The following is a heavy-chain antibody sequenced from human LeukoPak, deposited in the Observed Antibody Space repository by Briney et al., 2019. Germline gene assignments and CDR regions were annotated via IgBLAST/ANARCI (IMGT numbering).Heavy chain of an antibody. Sequence: GGSLRLSCAASGFTFSSYAMSWVRQAPGKGLEWVSAISGSGGSTYYADSVKGRFTISRDNSKNTLYLQMGSLRAEDMAVYYCARGTHYYGSGSYYNEPLDYWGQGTLVTVSS. V-gene: IGHV3-23*01. D-gene: IGHD3-10*01. J-gene: IGHJ4*02. CDR2: ISGSGGST. CDR3: ARGTHYYGSGSYYNEPLDY. CDR1: GFTFSSYA.